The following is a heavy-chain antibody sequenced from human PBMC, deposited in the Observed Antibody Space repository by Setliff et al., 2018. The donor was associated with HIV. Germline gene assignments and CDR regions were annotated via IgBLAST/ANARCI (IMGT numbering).Heavy chain of an antibody. V-gene: IGHV4-39*01. CDR2: IYYSGST. CDR1: GGSIXXGSXX. D-gene: IGHD1-26*01. CDR3: ARHGLAGATVDY. Sequence: SXXLSLTCTVSGGSIXXGSXXXXXIRQPAGKGLEWIGHIYYSGSTYFTPSXKSRVTLSVDTSRNHFSLKLSSVTAADTAVYYCARHGLAGATVDYWGQGTLVTVSS. J-gene: IGHJ4*02.